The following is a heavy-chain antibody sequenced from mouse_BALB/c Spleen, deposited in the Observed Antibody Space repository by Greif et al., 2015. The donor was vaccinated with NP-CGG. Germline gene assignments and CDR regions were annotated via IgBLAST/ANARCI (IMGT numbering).Heavy chain of an antibody. V-gene: IGHV7-3*02. CDR3: ARPYFDYEDFYAMDY. J-gene: IGHJ4*01. CDR2: IRNKANDYTT. D-gene: IGHD2-4*01. Sequence: EVQLVESGGGLVQPGGSLRLSCATSGFTFTDYYMSWVRQPPGKALEWLGFIRNKANDYTTAYSASVKGRFTISRDNSQSILYLQINTRRAEESATYYCARPYFDYEDFYAMDYWGQGTSVTVSS. CDR1: GFTFTDYY.